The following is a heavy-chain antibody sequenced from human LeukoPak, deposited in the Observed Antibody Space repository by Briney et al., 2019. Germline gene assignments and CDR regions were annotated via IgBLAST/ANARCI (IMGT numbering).Heavy chain of an antibody. CDR1: GGTFSSYA. CDR3: ARGVVWSGYQLFDY. Sequence: GASVKVSCKASGGTFSSYAISWVRQAPRQGLEWMGGIIPIFGTANYAQKFQGRVTITADESTSTAYMELSSLRSEDTAVYYCARGVVWSGYQLFDYWGQGTLVTVSS. D-gene: IGHD3-3*01. J-gene: IGHJ4*02. CDR2: IIPIFGTA. V-gene: IGHV1-69*13.